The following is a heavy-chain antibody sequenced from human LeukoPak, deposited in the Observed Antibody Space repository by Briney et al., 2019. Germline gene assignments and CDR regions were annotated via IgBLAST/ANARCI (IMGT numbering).Heavy chain of an antibody. CDR2: IYHSGST. D-gene: IGHD3-10*01. CDR3: ARVRRIGPGSGRTQYYFDY. V-gene: IGHV4-38-2*02. Sequence: KSSETLSLTCTVSGYSISSGYYWGWIRQPPGKGLEWIGSIYHSGSTYYNPSLKSRVTISVDTSKNQFSLKLSSVTAADTAVYYCARVRRIGPGSGRTQYYFDYWGQGTLVTVSS. J-gene: IGHJ4*02. CDR1: GYSISSGYY.